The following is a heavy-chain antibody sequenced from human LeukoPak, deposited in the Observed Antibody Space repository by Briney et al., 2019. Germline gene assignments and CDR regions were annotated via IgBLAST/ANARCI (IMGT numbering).Heavy chain of an antibody. CDR3: ARDLTVRQLTGHKYYFDN. V-gene: IGHV4-4*07. CDR2: IFPSGST. Sequence: SETPSLTCTVSGVSISTYSWSWIRQPAGKGLEWPGRIFPSGSTNYDPSLQSRVSLSVDRSKSQFYLKMTSVTAADTAVYYCARDLTVRQLTGHKYYFDNWGQGTLVAVSS. J-gene: IGHJ4*02. CDR1: GVSISTYS. D-gene: IGHD3-9*01.